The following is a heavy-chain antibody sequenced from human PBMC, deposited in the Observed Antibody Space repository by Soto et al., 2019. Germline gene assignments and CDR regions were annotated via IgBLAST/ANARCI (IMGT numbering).Heavy chain of an antibody. J-gene: IGHJ4*02. CDR1: GYTFTGYY. V-gene: IGHV1-2*02. D-gene: IGHD2-15*01. CDR3: ARVNVVVVAATREYYFDY. Sequence: ASVKVSCKASGYTFTGYYMHWVRQAPGQGLEWMGWINPNSGGTNYAQKFQGRVTMTRDTSISTAFMELSRLRSDDTAVYYWARVNVVVVAATREYYFDYWGQGTLVTVSS. CDR2: INPNSGGT.